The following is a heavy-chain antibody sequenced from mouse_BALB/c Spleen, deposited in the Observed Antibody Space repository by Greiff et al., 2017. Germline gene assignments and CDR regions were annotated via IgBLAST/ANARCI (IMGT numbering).Heavy chain of an antibody. J-gene: IGHJ3*01. Sequence: VQLQQPGAELVKPGASVKLSCKASGYTFTSYWMHWVKQRPGQGLEWIGEIDPSDSYTNYNQKFKGKATLTVDKSSSTAYMQLSSLTSEDSAVYYCASYPWFADWGQGTLVTVSA. CDR3: ASYPWFAD. CDR1: GYTFTSYW. CDR2: IDPSDSYT. D-gene: IGHD5-5*01. V-gene: IGHV1-69*02.